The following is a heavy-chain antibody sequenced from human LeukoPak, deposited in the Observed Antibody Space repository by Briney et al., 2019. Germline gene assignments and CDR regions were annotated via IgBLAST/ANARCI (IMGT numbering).Heavy chain of an antibody. CDR1: GYTFTGYY. V-gene: IGHV1-2*02. CDR3: ARDGSPLGYCSGGSCYSGYYYYYMDV. J-gene: IGHJ6*03. CDR2: INPNSGGT. D-gene: IGHD2-15*01. Sequence: ASVKVSCKASGYTFTGYYMHWVRQAPGQGLEWMGWINPNSGGTNYAQKFQGRVTMTRDTSISTAYMELSRLRSDDTAVYYCARDGSPLGYCSGGSCYSGYYYYYMDVWGKGTTVTVSS.